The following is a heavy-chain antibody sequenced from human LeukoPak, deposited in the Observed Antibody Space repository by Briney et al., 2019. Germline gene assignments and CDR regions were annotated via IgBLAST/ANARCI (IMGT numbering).Heavy chain of an antibody. CDR1: GFTFTNYD. CDR3: ARGRGVCSSTSCRFYYYYYMDV. D-gene: IGHD2-2*01. V-gene: IGHV1-8*01. Sequence: GASVKVSCKASGFTFTNYDIHWVRQATGQGLEWMGWMNPNSGNTGYAQKFQGRVTMTRNTSISTAYMELSSLRSEDTAVYYCARGRGVCSSTSCRFYYYYYMDVWGKGTTVTISS. J-gene: IGHJ6*03. CDR2: MNPNSGNT.